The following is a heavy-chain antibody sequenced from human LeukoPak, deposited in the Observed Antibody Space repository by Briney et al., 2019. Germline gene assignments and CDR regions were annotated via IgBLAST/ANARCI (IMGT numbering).Heavy chain of an antibody. CDR2: VNNDGSST. Sequence: PGESLKISCGASGFSFSSYWMHWVRQAPGKGLMWVSRVNNDGSSTTYADSVEGRFTISRDNSKNTLYLQMNSLRAEDTAVYYCAKDRDLLWWWSAAFDIWGQGTMVTVSS. J-gene: IGHJ3*02. D-gene: IGHD2-21*01. CDR1: GFSFSSYW. CDR3: AKDRDLLWWWSAAFDI. V-gene: IGHV3-74*01.